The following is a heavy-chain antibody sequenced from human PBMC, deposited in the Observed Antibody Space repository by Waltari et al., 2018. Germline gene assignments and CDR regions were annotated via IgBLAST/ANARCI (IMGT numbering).Heavy chain of an antibody. CDR3: ARRGTAGSWFFDF. CDR2: IFHNGNI. D-gene: IGHD1-1*01. J-gene: IGHJ2*01. V-gene: IGHV4-4*02. CDR1: GGSIGSYHW. Sequence: QVVLEESGPGLVTPSGTLSLPCAVSGGSIGSYHWWSWIRQTPGKGLEWIGEIFHNGNINYHPSLKSRLTISVDTSRRLFSLRLASVTIADTAVYYCARRGTAGSWFFDFWGRGTLVAVSS.